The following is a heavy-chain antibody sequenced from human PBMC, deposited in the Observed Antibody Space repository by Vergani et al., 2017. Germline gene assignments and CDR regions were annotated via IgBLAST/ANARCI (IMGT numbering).Heavy chain of an antibody. CDR3: AGRAVTGSYGMDV. CDR2: IDPSDSYT. CDR1: GYSFTSFW. V-gene: IGHV5-10-1*03. D-gene: IGHD6-19*01. Sequence: EVQLVQSGAEVKKPGESLRISCKGSGYSFTSFWITWVRQMPGKGLEWMGRIDPSDSYTDYSPSFQGHVTISTDKSISTAYLQWSSLEASDTAVYYCAGRAVTGSYGMDVWGQGTTVTGSS. J-gene: IGHJ6*02.